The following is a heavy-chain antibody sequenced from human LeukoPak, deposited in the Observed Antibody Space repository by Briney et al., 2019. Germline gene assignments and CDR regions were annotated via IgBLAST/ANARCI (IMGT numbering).Heavy chain of an antibody. J-gene: IGHJ4*02. CDR1: GGSISSYY. CDR3: ARETPAYYDSSGYWEI. Sequence: SETLSLTCTVSGGSISSYYWSWIRQPPGKGLEWIGYIYYSGSTNYNPSLKSRVTISVGTSKNQFSLKLSSVTAADTAVYYCARETPAYYDSSGYWEIWGQGTLVTVSS. V-gene: IGHV4-59*01. D-gene: IGHD3-22*01. CDR2: IYYSGST.